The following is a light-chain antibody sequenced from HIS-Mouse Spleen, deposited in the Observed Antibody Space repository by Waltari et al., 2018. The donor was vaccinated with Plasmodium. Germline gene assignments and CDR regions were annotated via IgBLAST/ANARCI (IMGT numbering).Light chain of an antibody. CDR1: SSDVGGYNY. J-gene: IGLJ2*01. CDR3: SSYTSSSTHVV. CDR2: DVS. V-gene: IGLV2-14*03. Sequence: QSALTQPASVSGSPGQSITISCTGTSSDVGGYNYVSWYQQHPGKAPKLMIHDVSNRPSGVSNRFAGSKAGNAASLTISGLQAEDGADYYCSSYTSSSTHVVFGGGTKLTVL.